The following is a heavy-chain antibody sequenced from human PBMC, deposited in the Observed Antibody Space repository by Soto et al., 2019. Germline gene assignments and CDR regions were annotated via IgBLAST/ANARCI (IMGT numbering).Heavy chain of an antibody. Sequence: ASVKVSCKASGYTFSGFYMHWVRQAPGQGLEWMGWINPNSGGTKAAEKFQGRVTMTRDTSISTAYMELSRLTSDDTAVYYCASAAVTGTAGLDFWGQGTQVTVSS. CDR3: ASAAVTGTAGLDF. D-gene: IGHD6-19*01. CDR1: GYTFSGFY. J-gene: IGHJ4*02. V-gene: IGHV1-2*02. CDR2: INPNSGGT.